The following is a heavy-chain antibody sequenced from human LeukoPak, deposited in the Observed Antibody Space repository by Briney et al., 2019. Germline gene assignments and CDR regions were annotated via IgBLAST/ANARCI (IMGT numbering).Heavy chain of an antibody. V-gene: IGHV4-59*01. CDR3: ARDRGVTSYYYHGMDV. CDR2: IYYSGST. CDR1: GGFIINYY. J-gene: IGHJ6*02. Sequence: SETLSLTCTVSGGFIINYYWSWIRQPPGKGLEWIGYIYYSGSTSYNPSLKSRVSISLDTSKNQFSLKLTSVTAADTAVYYCARDRGVTSYYYHGMDVWGQGTTVTVSS. D-gene: IGHD3-16*01.